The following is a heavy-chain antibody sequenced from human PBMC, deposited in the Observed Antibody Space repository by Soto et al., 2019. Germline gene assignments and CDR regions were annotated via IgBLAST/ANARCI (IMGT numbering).Heavy chain of an antibody. J-gene: IGHJ4*02. Sequence: GGSLRLSCAASGFIFNSDWLHWVRQPPGKGLEWVSGINTSGGSTSYADSVKGRFTISRDNSKNTLYLQMNSLRADDTAVYYCAKPLPTPGWELLGFDYWGQGTLVTVSS. CDR2: INTSGGST. D-gene: IGHD1-26*01. CDR1: GFIFNSDW. V-gene: IGHV3-74*01. CDR3: AKPLPTPGWELLGFDY.